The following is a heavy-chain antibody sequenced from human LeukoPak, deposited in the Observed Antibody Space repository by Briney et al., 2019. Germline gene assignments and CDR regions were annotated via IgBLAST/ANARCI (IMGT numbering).Heavy chain of an antibody. CDR2: INHSGST. CDR1: GGSFSGYY. D-gene: IGHD2-15*01. Sequence: SETLSLTCAVYGGSFSGYYWSWIRQPPGNGLEWNGDINHSGSTNYNHTLKSRVTISVDTSKNQFSLKLSSVTAADTAVYYCARGDEQGYCSGGSCFPFDYWGQGTLVTVSS. V-gene: IGHV4-34*01. J-gene: IGHJ4*02. CDR3: ARGDEQGYCSGGSCFPFDY.